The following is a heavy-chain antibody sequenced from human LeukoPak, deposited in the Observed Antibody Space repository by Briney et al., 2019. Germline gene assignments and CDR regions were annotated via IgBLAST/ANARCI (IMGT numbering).Heavy chain of an antibody. J-gene: IGHJ5*02. CDR3: ARGITMVRGVLVLNWFDP. CDR1: GFTVSSNY. CDR2: IYSGGST. V-gene: IGHV3-66*01. Sequence: GGSLRLSCAASGFTVSSNYMSWVRQAPGKGLEWVSVIYSGGSTYYADSVKGRFTISRDNSKNTLYLQMNSLRAEDTAVYYCARGITMVRGVLVLNWFDPWGQGTLVTVSS. D-gene: IGHD3-10*01.